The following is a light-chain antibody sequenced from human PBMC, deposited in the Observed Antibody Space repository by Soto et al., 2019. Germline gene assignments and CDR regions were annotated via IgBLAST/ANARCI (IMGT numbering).Light chain of an antibody. V-gene: IGKV3-11*01. J-gene: IGKJ4*01. CDR1: QSISSY. CDR3: QQRNSLPLT. CDR2: DAS. Sequence: EIVLTQSPATLSLSPGERATLSCRASQSISSYLAWYQQKPGQAPRLLICDASYRATGIPARFSGSGSGTDFPLTISSLEPEDFAVYYCQQRNSLPLTFGGGTNVEIK.